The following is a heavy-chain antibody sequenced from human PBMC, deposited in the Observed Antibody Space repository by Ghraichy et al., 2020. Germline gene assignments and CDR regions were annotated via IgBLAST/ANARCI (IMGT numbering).Heavy chain of an antibody. Sequence: SETLSLTCTVSGGSISSYYWSWIRQPPGTGLDWIWYIYYSWSTNYNPSLNSRVTISIDTSKNQFSLKLSSVTAADTAVCYCARGGHRGVWVKWGQGTLVTVSS. CDR1: GGSISSYY. CDR2: IYYSWST. J-gene: IGHJ4*02. CDR3: ARGGHRGVWVK. D-gene: IGHD5-12*01. V-gene: IGHV4-59*01.